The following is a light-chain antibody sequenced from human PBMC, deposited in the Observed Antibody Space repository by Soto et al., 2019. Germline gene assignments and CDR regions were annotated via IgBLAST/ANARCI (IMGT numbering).Light chain of an antibody. CDR2: KAS. V-gene: IGKV1-5*03. CDR3: QQYYTYPWT. Sequence: DIQMTQSPSTLSASVGDRVTITCRASQSISSWLDWYQQRPGKAPKLLIYKASNLESGVPSRFSGSGSGTELTLTISSLHPDDFATYYCQQYYTYPWTFGPGTKVEIK. J-gene: IGKJ1*01. CDR1: QSISSW.